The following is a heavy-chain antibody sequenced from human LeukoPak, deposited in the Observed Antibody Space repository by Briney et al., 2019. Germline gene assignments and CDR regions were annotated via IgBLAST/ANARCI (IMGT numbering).Heavy chain of an antibody. V-gene: IGHV4-59*08. CDR1: DDPLGSYE. CDR2: IYYSGST. CDR3: ARSPQGLWFGDLLGNWFDP. D-gene: IGHD3-10*01. Sequence: PSETFALKCTNSDDPLGSYECSWRRQPPGKELEWIGYIYYSGSTNYNPSLKSRVTISVDTSKNQFSLKLSSVTTADTAVYYCARSPQGLWFGDLLGNWFDPWGQGTLVTVSS. J-gene: IGHJ5*02.